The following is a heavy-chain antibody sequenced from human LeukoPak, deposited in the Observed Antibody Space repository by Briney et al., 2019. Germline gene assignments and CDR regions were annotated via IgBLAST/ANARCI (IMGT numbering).Heavy chain of an antibody. CDR1: GYSFTSYW. J-gene: IGHJ4*02. CDR2: IDPSDSYT. Sequence: GESLKISCKGSGYSFTSYWISWVRQMPGKGLEWMGRIDPSDSYTNYSPSFQGHVTTSADKSISTAYLQWSSLKASDTAMYYCAMGIAVAGTEIVDYWGQGTLVTVSS. CDR3: AMGIAVAGTEIVDY. V-gene: IGHV5-10-1*01. D-gene: IGHD6-19*01.